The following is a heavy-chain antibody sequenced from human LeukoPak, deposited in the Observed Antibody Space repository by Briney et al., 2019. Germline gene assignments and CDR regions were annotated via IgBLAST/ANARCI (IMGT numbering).Heavy chain of an antibody. CDR3: AKAMVTAYYFDY. V-gene: IGHV3-11*01. CDR1: GFTFSDYN. Sequence: GGSLRLSCAASGFTFSDYNMTWIRQAPGKGLEWVSHISSRGRTIYYADSVKGRVTISRDNAKNSMYLQMYSLRAEDTAVYYCAKAMVTAYYFDYWGQGTLVTVSS. D-gene: IGHD2-21*02. CDR2: ISSRGRTI. J-gene: IGHJ4*02.